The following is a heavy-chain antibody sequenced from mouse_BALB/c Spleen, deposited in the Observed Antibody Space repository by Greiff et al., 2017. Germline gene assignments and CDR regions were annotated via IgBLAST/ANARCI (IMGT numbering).Heavy chain of an antibody. V-gene: IGHV5-6-5*01. CDR2: ISSGGST. Sequence: EVKLMESGGGLVKPGGSLKLSCAASGFTFSSYAMSWVRQTPEKRLEWVASISSGGSTYYPDSVKGRFTISRDNARNILYLQMSSLRSGDTAMYYCARAGYGYPWFAYWGQGTLVTVSA. J-gene: IGHJ3*01. D-gene: IGHD2-14*01. CDR1: GFTFSSYA. CDR3: ARAGYGYPWFAY.